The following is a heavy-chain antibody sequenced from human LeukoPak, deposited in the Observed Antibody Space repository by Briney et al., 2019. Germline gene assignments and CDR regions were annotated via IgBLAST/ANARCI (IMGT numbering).Heavy chain of an antibody. Sequence: GASVKVSCKASGGTFSSYAISWVRQAPGQGLEWMGGIIPIFGTANYAQKFQGRVTITTDESTSTAYMELSSLRSEDTAVYYCASSTEGTEYSSSSGMDVWGKGTTVTVSS. D-gene: IGHD6-6*01. V-gene: IGHV1-69*05. CDR3: ASSTEGTEYSSSSGMDV. J-gene: IGHJ6*04. CDR1: GGTFSSYA. CDR2: IIPIFGTA.